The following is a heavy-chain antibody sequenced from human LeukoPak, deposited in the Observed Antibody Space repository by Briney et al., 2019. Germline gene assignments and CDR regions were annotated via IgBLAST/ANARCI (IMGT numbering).Heavy chain of an antibody. CDR1: GGSISSYY. CDR2: IYYSGST. D-gene: IGHD6-19*01. V-gene: IGHV4-59*08. Sequence: SETLSLTCTVSGGSISSYYWSWIRQPPGKGLEWIGYIYYSGSTYYNPSLKSRVTISVDTSKNQFSLKLSSVTAADTAVYYCALDSGWSAFDIWGQGTMVTVSS. J-gene: IGHJ3*02. CDR3: ALDSGWSAFDI.